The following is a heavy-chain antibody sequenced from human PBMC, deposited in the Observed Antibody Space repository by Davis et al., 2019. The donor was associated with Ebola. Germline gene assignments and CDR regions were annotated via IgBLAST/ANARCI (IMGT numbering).Heavy chain of an antibody. J-gene: IGHJ3*02. CDR3: AKDTSNIWFDI. CDR2: LYSGGSA. D-gene: IGHD1-26*01. V-gene: IGHV3-53*01. CDR1: GFTVSSNY. Sequence: GESLKISCAASGFTVSSNYINWLRQDPTQGLEWVAVLYSGGSAYYPDSVKGRFTISRDNSKNTLYLQMNGLRVDDTAIYYCAKDTSNIWFDIWGQGTMVTVSS.